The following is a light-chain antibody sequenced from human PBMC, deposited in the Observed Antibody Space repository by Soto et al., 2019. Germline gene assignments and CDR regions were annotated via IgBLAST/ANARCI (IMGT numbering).Light chain of an antibody. J-gene: IGLJ1*01. V-gene: IGLV2-14*01. CDR2: SVS. Sequence: QSALTRPASVSGSPGQSITISCSGTSSDIGAYDHVAWFQQFPGKTPKLIIYSVSNRPSGVSYRFSGSKSGNTASLTISGLQAEDEADYYCISYTVSRSYVFGTGTKLTVL. CDR1: SSDIGAYDH. CDR3: ISYTVSRSYV.